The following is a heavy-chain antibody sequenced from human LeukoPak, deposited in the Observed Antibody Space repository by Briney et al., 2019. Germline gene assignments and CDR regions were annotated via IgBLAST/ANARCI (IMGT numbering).Heavy chain of an antibody. V-gene: IGHV1-18*01. J-gene: IGHJ5*02. CDR1: GYAFTGYG. Sequence: ASVKVSCKASGYAFTGYGISRVRQAPGQGLEWMGWISPYDGNTNYAQKFQGRVTLTTDTSTSTAYMELRSLRSDDTAVYYCARVMTRGVSNWFDPWGQGTLVTASS. CDR3: ARVMTRGVSNWFDP. CDR2: ISPYDGNT. D-gene: IGHD3-10*01.